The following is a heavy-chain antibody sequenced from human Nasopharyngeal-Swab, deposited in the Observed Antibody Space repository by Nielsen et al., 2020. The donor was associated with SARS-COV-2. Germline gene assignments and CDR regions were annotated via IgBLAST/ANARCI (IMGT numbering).Heavy chain of an antibody. CDR1: GFTFSSYW. Sequence: GGSLRLSCAASGFTFSSYWMSWVRPAPGKGLEWVANIKQDAGEKNYVDSVKGRFTIPRDNAKNSLYLQMNTLRAEDTAVYYCVRDVIATVTTPPDYWGQGTLVTVSS. V-gene: IGHV3-7*01. D-gene: IGHD4-17*01. CDR3: VRDVIATVTTPPDY. CDR2: IKQDAGEK. J-gene: IGHJ4*02.